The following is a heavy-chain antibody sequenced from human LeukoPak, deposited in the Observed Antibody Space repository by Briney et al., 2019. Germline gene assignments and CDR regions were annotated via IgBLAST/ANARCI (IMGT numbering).Heavy chain of an antibody. D-gene: IGHD4-11*01. Sequence: SVKVSCKASGGTFSSYTISWVRQAPGQGLEWMGRIIPILGIAKYAQKFQGRVTITADKSTSTAYMELSSLRSEDTAVYYCARGDYSNYPLSAFDIWGQGTMVTVSS. CDR3: ARGDYSNYPLSAFDI. V-gene: IGHV1-69*02. CDR2: IIPILGIA. J-gene: IGHJ3*02. CDR1: GGTFSSYT.